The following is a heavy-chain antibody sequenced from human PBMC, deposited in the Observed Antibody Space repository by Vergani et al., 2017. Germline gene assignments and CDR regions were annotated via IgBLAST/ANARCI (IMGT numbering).Heavy chain of an antibody. CDR3: AKAGSVTSGSLQYNFYMDV. D-gene: IGHD3-10*01. CDR2: ISNDGSKK. CDR1: GFSFSSHA. V-gene: IGHV3-30*18. Sequence: QVQLAESGGGRVQPGRSLRLSCAASGFSFSSHAIHWVRQAPGKGLEWVAVISNDGSKKYYADSVKGRFTISRDNSKNTLDLQMNSLRTQDTAVYYCAKAGSVTSGSLQYNFYMDVWGKGTTDTVS. J-gene: IGHJ6*03.